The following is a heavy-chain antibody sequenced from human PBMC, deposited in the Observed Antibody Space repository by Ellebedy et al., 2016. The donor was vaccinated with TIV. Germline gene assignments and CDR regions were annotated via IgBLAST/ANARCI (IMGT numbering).Heavy chain of an antibody. Sequence: PGGSLRLSCAASGFTFSSYAMSWFRQAPGKGLEWVSAISASDGNTYYADAVKGRCAISRDNSRNTLYLQMNSLRAEDTALYYCPQDIAAAGIFGYWGQGTLVTVSS. CDR1: GFTFSSYA. J-gene: IGHJ4*02. CDR2: ISASDGNT. D-gene: IGHD6-13*01. V-gene: IGHV3-23*01. CDR3: PQDIAAAGIFGY.